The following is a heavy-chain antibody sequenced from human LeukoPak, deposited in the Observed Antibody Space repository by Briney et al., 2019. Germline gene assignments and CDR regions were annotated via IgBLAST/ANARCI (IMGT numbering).Heavy chain of an antibody. V-gene: IGHV3-23*01. CDR1: GFTFSTYA. Sequence: PGGSLRLSCAASGFTFSTYAMSWVRQAPGKGLEWVSAISGSGDNNDNTYYADSVKGQFTISRDNSKNTLYLQMNSLRAEDTAVYYCAKARGLGIVGAHFDYWGQGTLVTVSS. CDR2: ISGSGDNNDNT. D-gene: IGHD1-26*01. CDR3: AKARGLGIVGAHFDY. J-gene: IGHJ4*02.